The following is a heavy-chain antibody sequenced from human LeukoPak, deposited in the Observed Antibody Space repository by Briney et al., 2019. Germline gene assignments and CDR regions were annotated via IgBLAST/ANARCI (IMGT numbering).Heavy chain of an antibody. CDR2: INKGGNFM. J-gene: IGHJ4*02. CDR1: GFTFRDYT. V-gene: IGHV3-21*01. CDR3: TREVLAVLEPATNTMDY. D-gene: IGHD2-2*01. Sequence: GGSLRLSCAASGFTFRDYTMNWVRQAPGKGLEWVSAINKGGNFMKHADSVKGRFIVSRDNAKNFLFLQMNSLGVEDTAVYFCTREVLAVLEPATNTMDYWGQGTRVTVSS.